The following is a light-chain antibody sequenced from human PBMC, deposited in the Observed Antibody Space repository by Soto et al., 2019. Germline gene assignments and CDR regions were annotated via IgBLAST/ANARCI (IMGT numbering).Light chain of an antibody. CDR2: EVT. CDR3: SSYTSSSTYV. V-gene: IGLV2-14*01. CDR1: SSDVGAFNY. Sequence: QSVLTQPASVSGSPGQSITISCTATSSDVGAFNYVSWYQQHPGKAPTNLMIYEVTNLPSGVSNRFSGSKSGNTASLTISGLQAEDEADYYCSSYTSSSTYVFGTGTKDTVL. J-gene: IGLJ1*01.